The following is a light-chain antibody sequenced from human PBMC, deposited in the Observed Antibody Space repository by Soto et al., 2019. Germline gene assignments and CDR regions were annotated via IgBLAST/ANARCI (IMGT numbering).Light chain of an antibody. CDR3: HQYDHWPQT. CDR2: GAS. V-gene: IGKV3-15*01. Sequence: EVVMTQSPATLSVSAGERATLSCGASQSVRSYLAWYQQKPGQAPRLLIHGASTRAPGIPARFSGSGSGTDFTLTISSRQSEDFAVYDCHQYDHWPQTFGQGTKVDIK. J-gene: IGKJ1*01. CDR1: QSVRSY.